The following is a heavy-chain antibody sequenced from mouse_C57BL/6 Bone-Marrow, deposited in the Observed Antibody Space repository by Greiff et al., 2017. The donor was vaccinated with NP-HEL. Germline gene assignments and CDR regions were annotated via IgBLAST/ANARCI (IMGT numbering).Heavy chain of an antibody. J-gene: IGHJ2*01. CDR2: ISSGGSYT. CDR1: GFTFSSYG. Sequence: EVNVVESGGDLVKPGGSLKLSCAASGFTFSSYGMSWVRQTPDKRLEWVATISSGGSYTYYPDSVKGRFTISRDNAKNTLYLQMSSLKSEDTAMYYCARDSQSYYYDFDYWGQGTTLTVSS. D-gene: IGHD1-1*01. V-gene: IGHV5-6*01. CDR3: ARDSQSYYYDFDY.